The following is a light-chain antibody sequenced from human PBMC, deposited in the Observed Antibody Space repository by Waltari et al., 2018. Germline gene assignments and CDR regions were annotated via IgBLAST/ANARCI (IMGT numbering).Light chain of an antibody. CDR3: QQYNNWAWT. J-gene: IGKJ1*01. CDR1: QSVSSN. CDR2: GAS. Sequence: EIVMTQSPATLSVSPGERATPPCRASQSVSSNLAWYQQKPGQAPRLLIYGASTRATGIPARFSGSGSGTEFTLTISSLQSEDFAVYYCQQYNNWAWTFGQGTKVEIK. V-gene: IGKV3-15*01.